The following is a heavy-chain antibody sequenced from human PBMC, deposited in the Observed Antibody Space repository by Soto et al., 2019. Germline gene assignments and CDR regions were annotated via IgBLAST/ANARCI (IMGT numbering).Heavy chain of an antibody. CDR3: AYRLYAGWLTGSYYDY. CDR1: GFSLSTSGAG. CDR2: VYWDDDK. Sequence: QITLKESGPTLVKPTQTLTLTCTFSGFSLSTSGAGVGWIRQLPPKALEWLAVVYWDDDKRYSPSLKSRLTITKDTSKNQVVLKMTNMDPVDTATYYCAYRLYAGWLTGSYYDYWGPGTLVTVSS. V-gene: IGHV2-5*02. D-gene: IGHD7-27*01. J-gene: IGHJ4*02.